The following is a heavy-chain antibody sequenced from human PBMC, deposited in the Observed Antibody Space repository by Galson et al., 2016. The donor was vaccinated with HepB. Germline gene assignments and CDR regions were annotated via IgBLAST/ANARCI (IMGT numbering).Heavy chain of an antibody. CDR1: GFTFSHAW. D-gene: IGHD6-19*01. CDR3: AKLEQFLVED. J-gene: IGHJ4*02. Sequence: SLRLSCAASGFTFSHAWMSWVRQAPGKGLEWIGEIYRSGTANYNPSLKSRFVISLDKSKNQFSLTVNSVTAADTATYYCAKLEQFLVEDWGQGALVTVSS. V-gene: IGHV4-4*02. CDR2: IYRSGTA.